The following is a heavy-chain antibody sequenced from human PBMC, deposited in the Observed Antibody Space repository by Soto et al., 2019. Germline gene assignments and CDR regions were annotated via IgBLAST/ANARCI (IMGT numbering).Heavy chain of an antibody. CDR1: GITISNYP. J-gene: IGHJ4*02. CDR3: VKDDGGNPSTEPH. CDR2: ISGSGDRT. V-gene: IGHV3-23*01. D-gene: IGHD2-15*01. Sequence: EVQLLESGGGLVQPGGSLRLSCAASGITISNYPMSWVRQAPGKGLDWVSGISGSGDRTYYADSAKGRFTISKDFSKNSLSLPLDSLRAEDSAVYFCVKDDGGNPSTEPHWGQGTLVTVSS.